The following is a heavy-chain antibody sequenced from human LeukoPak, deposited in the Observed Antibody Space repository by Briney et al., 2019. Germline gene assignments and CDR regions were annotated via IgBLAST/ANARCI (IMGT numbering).Heavy chain of an antibody. D-gene: IGHD2-2*01. CDR2: IYYSGST. J-gene: IGHJ4*02. V-gene: IGHV4-59*01. CDR3: ARSVVPDY. Sequence: PSETLSLTCTVSGGYISSYYWSWIRQPPAKGLEWIGYIYYSGSTNYNPSLKSRVTISVDTSKNQFSLKLSSVTAADTAVYYCARSVVPDYWGQGTLVTVSS. CDR1: GGYISSYY.